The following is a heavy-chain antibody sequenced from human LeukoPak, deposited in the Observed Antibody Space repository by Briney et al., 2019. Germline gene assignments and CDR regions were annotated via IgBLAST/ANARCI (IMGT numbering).Heavy chain of an antibody. CDR2: IIPIFGTA. CDR3: ALPGGDIVVVPAAIAAFDY. D-gene: IGHD2-2*02. J-gene: IGHJ4*02. CDR1: GGTFSSYA. Sequence: GSSVKVSCKASGGTFSSYAISWVRQAPGQGLEWMGGIIPIFGTANYAQKFQGRVTITADESTSTAYMELSSLRSEDTAVYYCALPGGDIVVVPAAIAAFDYWGQGNLVTVSS. V-gene: IGHV1-69*13.